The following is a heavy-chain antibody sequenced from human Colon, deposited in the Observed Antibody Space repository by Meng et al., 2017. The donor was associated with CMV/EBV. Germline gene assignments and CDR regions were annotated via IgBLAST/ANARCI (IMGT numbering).Heavy chain of an antibody. CDR2: MSTSGTYI. CDR1: GFTFSSYT. D-gene: IGHD2-2*01. Sequence: GESLKISCAASGFTFSSYTMNWVRQAPGKGLEWVASMSTSGTYIYYAESLKGRFTISRDNAKNSLDLHMNSLSAEDTAVYYCAREVVPPRRMDVWGQGTTVTVSS. V-gene: IGHV3-21*01. CDR3: AREVVPPRRMDV. J-gene: IGHJ6*02.